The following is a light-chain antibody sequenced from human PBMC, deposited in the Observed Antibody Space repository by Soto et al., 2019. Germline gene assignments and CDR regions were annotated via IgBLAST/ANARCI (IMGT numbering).Light chain of an antibody. CDR3: QSYDSSLGCYV. V-gene: IGLV1-40*01. CDR1: SSNIGAGYD. CDR2: GNS. J-gene: IGLJ1*01. Sequence: QSVLTQPPSVSGAPGQRVTISCTGSSSNIGAGYDVHWYQQLPGTAPKLLIYGNSNRPSGVPDRFSGSKSGTSASLAITGLQAEDEADYYCQSYDSSLGCYVFGTGTKLTVL.